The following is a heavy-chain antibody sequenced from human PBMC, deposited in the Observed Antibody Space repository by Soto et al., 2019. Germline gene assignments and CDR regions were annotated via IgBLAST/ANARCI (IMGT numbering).Heavy chain of an antibody. CDR2: IYYSGST. V-gene: IGHV4-39*01. CDR3: ARIAVAGTLEFDY. D-gene: IGHD6-19*01. J-gene: IGHJ4*02. CDR1: GGSISSSSYY. Sequence: SETLSLTCTVSGGSISSSSYYWGWIRQPPGKGLEWIGSIYYSGSTYYNPSLKSRVTISVDTSKNQFSLKLSSVTAADTAVYYCARIAVAGTLEFDYWGQGTLVTVSS.